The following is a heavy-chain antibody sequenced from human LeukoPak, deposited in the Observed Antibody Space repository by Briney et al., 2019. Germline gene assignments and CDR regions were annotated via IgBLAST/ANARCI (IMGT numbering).Heavy chain of an antibody. J-gene: IGHJ6*02. CDR3: ARAPPPFGELLIGDYYYYYGMDV. CDR1: GGSISSGGYY. CDR2: IYYSGST. D-gene: IGHD3-10*01. Sequence: PSQTLSLTCTVSGGSISSGGYYWSWIRQHPGKGLEWIGYIYYSGSTYYNPSLKSRVTISVDTSKNQFSLKLSSVTAADTAVYYCARAPPPFGELLIGDYYYYYGMDVWGQGTTVTVSS. V-gene: IGHV4-31*03.